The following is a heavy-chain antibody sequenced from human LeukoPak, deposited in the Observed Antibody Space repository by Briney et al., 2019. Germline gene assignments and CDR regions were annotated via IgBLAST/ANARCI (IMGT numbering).Heavy chain of an antibody. CDR2: ISYDGSNK. V-gene: IGHV3-30-3*01. CDR1: GFTFSSYA. Sequence: GGSLRLSCAASGFTFSSYAMHWVRQAPGKGLEWVAVISYDGSNKYYADSVKGRFTISRDNSKNTLYLQMNSLRAEDTAVYYCATTTATGYSGYDLVDYWGQGTLVTVSS. J-gene: IGHJ4*02. D-gene: IGHD5-12*01. CDR3: ATTTATGYSGYDLVDY.